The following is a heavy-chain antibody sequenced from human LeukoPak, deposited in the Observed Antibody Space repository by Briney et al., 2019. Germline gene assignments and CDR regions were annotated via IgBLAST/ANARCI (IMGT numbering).Heavy chain of an antibody. J-gene: IGHJ4*02. CDR3: ARLRRNSDKSGFYYYYDY. CDR2: ITSGGTV. D-gene: IGHD3-22*01. CDR1: GFTFSGHS. V-gene: IGHV3-69-1*02. Sequence: GSLRLSCAATGFTFSGHSMGWVRQAPGRGLEWVSHITSGGTVYYADSVKGRFTISRDNAKNSVYLQMSGLRAEDTGVYYCARLRRNSDKSGFYYYYDYWGQGTLVTVSS.